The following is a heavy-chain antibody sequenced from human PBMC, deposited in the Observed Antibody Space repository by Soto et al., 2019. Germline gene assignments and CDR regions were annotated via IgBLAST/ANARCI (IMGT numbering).Heavy chain of an antibody. CDR2: VNAGNGNT. CDR1: GYTFTSYA. J-gene: IGHJ4*02. D-gene: IGHD5-18*01. V-gene: IGHV1-3*01. Sequence: QVQLVQSGAEVKKPGASVKVSCKASGYTFTSYAMHWVRQAPGQRREWMGWVNAGNGNTKYSQKFQGRVTITRDTSESTAYTELSSLRSEDTAVYYCARAYELGSDTAMVQYYFDCWGQGTLVTVSS. CDR3: ARAYELGSDTAMVQYYFDC.